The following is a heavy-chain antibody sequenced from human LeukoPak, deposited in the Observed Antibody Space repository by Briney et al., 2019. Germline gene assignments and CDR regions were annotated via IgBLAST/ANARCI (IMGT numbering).Heavy chain of an antibody. V-gene: IGHV4-59*08. CDR2: IYYSGSA. J-gene: IGHJ4*02. D-gene: IGHD3-22*01. CDR1: GVSIRSHY. CDR3: ARRDSSGTRYFDS. Sequence: SETLSLTCTISGVSIRSHYWGWIRQPPGKGLEWIGYIYYSGSAYYSPSLKSRVTISADTSKNQFSLKLSSVTAADTALYYCARRDSSGTRYFDSWGQGTLVTVSS.